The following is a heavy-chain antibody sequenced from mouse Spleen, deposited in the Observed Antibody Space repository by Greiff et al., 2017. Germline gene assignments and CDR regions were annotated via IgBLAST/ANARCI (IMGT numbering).Heavy chain of an antibody. CDR3: ASPIFYGSSLYYFDY. J-gene: IGHJ2*01. CDR1: GYTFTDYE. CDR2: IDPETGGT. Sequence: QVQLQQSGAELVRPGASVTLSCKASGYTFTDYEMHWVKQTPVHGLEWIGAIDPETGGTAYNQKFKGKAILTADKSSSTAYMELSSLTSEDSAVYYCASPIFYGSSLYYFDYWGQGTTLTVSS. V-gene: IGHV1-15*01. D-gene: IGHD1-1*01.